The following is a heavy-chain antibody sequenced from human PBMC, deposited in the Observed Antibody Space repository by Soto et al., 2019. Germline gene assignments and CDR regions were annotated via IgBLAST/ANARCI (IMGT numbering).Heavy chain of an antibody. CDR1: GFTFSSYS. CDR3: ATLWVGNTAMTPDAFDI. V-gene: IGHV3-21*01. Sequence: PGGSLRLSCAASGFTFSSYSMNWVRQAPGKGLEWVSSISSSSSYIYYADSVKGRFTISRDNAKNSLYLQMNSLRAEDTAVYYCATLWVGNTAMTPDAFDIWGQGTMVTVSS. CDR2: ISSSSSYI. J-gene: IGHJ3*02. D-gene: IGHD5-18*01.